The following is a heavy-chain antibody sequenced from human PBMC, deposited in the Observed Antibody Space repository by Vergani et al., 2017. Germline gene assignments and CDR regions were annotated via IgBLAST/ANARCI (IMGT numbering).Heavy chain of an antibody. J-gene: IGHJ4*02. Sequence: QVQLQESGPGLVKPSETLSLTCTVSGGSISSYYWSWIRQPPGKGLEWISYISDRSASIYYAASVRGRFTVSRDNARNSLSLQMNSLRAEDTAIYYCAKEAIVDYGFYFDHWGQGVLVTVSS. CDR1: GGSISSYY. D-gene: IGHD4-17*01. CDR3: AKEAIVDYGFYFDH. V-gene: IGHV3-11*04. CDR2: ISDRSASI.